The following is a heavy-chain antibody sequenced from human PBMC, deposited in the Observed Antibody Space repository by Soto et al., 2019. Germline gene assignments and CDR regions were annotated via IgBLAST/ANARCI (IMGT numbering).Heavy chain of an antibody. CDR2: ISSSGSTI. CDR1: GFTFSDYY. CDR3: ASHYFGSGRYDAGGDY. V-gene: IGHV3-11*01. Sequence: QVQLVESGGGLVKPGGSLRLSCAASGFTFSDYYMSWIRQAPGKGLEWVSYISSSGSTIYYADSVKGRFTIARDNAEKSLYLQMNSLRAEDTAVYYCASHYFGSGRYDAGGDYWGQGTLVTVSS. D-gene: IGHD3-10*01. J-gene: IGHJ4*02.